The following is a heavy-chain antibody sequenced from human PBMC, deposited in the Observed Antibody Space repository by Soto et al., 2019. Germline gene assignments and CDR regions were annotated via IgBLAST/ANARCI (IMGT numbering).Heavy chain of an antibody. Sequence: SETLSLTCAVYGGSFSGYYWSWIRQPPGKGLEWIGEINHSGTTNYNPSLKSRVTISVDTSKNQFSLKLSSVTAADTAMYYCARDYGSGYFDYWGQGSLVTVSS. CDR3: ARDYGSGYFDY. CDR1: GGSFSGYY. V-gene: IGHV4-34*01. CDR2: INHSGTT. D-gene: IGHD3-10*01. J-gene: IGHJ4*02.